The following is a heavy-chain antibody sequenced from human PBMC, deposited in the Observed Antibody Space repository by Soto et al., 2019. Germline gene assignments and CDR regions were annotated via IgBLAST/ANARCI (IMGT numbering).Heavy chain of an antibody. D-gene: IGHD3-3*01. CDR2: IYYSGST. CDR3: ARLTSGYYGFNFDY. V-gene: IGHV4-39*01. CDR1: GGSISSSSYY. J-gene: IGHJ4*02. Sequence: SETLSLTCTVSGGSISSSSYYWGWIRQPPGKGLEWIGSIYYSGSTYYNPSLKSRVTISVDTSKNQFSLKLSSVTAADTAVYYCARLTSGYYGFNFDYWGQGTLVTVSS.